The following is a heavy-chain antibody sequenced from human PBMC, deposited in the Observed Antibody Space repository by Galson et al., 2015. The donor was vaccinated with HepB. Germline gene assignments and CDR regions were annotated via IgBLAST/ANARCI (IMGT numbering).Heavy chain of an antibody. Sequence: SLRLSCAASEFTFSSYTMNWVRQAPGKGLEWVSSISSDSSYIYYADSVKGRFTMSRDNARNSLYLQMDSLRAEDTAVYYCARVPQQWQIRYYFDYWGQGTLVTVSS. D-gene: IGHD6-19*01. V-gene: IGHV3-21*01. CDR3: ARVPQQWQIRYYFDY. J-gene: IGHJ4*02. CDR2: ISSDSSYI. CDR1: EFTFSSYT.